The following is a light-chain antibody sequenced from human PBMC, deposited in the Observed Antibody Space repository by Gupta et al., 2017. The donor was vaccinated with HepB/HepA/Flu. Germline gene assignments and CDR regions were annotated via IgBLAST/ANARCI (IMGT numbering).Light chain of an antibody. CDR1: HSLLHCNESHY. V-gene: IGKV2-28*01. CDR2: LGF. J-gene: IGKJ2*02. CDR3: MQALRIPCT. Sequence: DIVMTHSPLSLPVTPVEPASISCRSSHSLLHCNESHYLDWYLQKPGQSPQLLIYLGFKRPSGVPDRFSGSGSGKDFPMKISRVADDDVGVYYCMQALRIPCTFGQGTKLESK.